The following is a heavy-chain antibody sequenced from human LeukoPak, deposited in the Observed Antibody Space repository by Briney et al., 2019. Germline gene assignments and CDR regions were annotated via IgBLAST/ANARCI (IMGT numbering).Heavy chain of an antibody. CDR1: GFTFSSYE. Sequence: GGSLRLSCAASGFTFSSYEMNWVRQAPGKGLEWVSYISSSGSTIYYADSVKGRFTISRDNVKNSLYLQMNSLRAEDTAVYYCARDLFRELRPFDYWGQGTLVTVSS. CDR3: ARDLFRELRPFDY. CDR2: ISSSGSTI. D-gene: IGHD1-26*01. V-gene: IGHV3-48*03. J-gene: IGHJ4*02.